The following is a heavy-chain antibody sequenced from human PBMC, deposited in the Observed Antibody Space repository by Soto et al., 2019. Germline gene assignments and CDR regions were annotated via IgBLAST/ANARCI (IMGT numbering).Heavy chain of an antibody. J-gene: IGHJ6*02. CDR3: ARESLNGDFDAGMDV. CDR2: IYYSGST. V-gene: IGHV4-31*03. D-gene: IGHD3-9*01. Sequence: QVQLQESGPGLVKPSQTLSLTCTVSGGSISSGGYYWSWIRQHPGKGLEWIGYIYYSGSTYYNPSLKSRVTISVDTSKNQFSLKLSSVTAADTAVYYCARESLNGDFDAGMDVWGQGTTVTVSS. CDR1: GGSISSGGYY.